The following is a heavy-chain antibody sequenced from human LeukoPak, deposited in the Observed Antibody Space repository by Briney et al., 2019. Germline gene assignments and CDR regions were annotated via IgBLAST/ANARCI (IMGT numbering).Heavy chain of an antibody. V-gene: IGHV1-18*01. D-gene: IGHD6-19*01. CDR2: ISAYNGNT. CDR1: GYTFTSYG. CDR3: ARDLQIAVAGSGNYYYYYMDV. Sequence: ASVKVSCKASGYTFTSYGISWVRQAPGQGLEWMGWISAYNGNTNYAQKLQGRVTMTTDTSTRTAYMELRSLTSDDTAVYYCARDLQIAVAGSGNYYYYYMDVWGKGTTVTVSS. J-gene: IGHJ6*03.